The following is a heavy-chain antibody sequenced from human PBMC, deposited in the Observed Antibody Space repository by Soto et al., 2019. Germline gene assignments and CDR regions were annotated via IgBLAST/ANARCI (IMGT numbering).Heavy chain of an antibody. D-gene: IGHD3-22*01. CDR2: IIPIFGTA. Sequence: QVQLVQSGAEVKKPGSSVKVSCKASGGTFSSYAISWVRQAPGQGLEWMGGIIPIFGTANYAQKFQGRVTITADESTSTAYMELSSLRSEDTAVYYCARDSGGSSGYYYVSYYYYGMDVWGQGTTVTVSS. CDR1: GGTFSSYA. V-gene: IGHV1-69*12. J-gene: IGHJ6*02. CDR3: ARDSGGSSGYYYVSYYYYGMDV.